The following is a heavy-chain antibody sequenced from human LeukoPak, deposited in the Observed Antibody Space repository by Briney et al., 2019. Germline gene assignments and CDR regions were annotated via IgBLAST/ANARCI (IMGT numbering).Heavy chain of an antibody. V-gene: IGHV1-69*13. CDR1: GGTFSSYA. CDR3: ARDIAAGSRSTLDY. CDR2: IIPIFGTA. J-gene: IGHJ4*02. Sequence: SVKVSCKASGGTFSSYAISWVRQAPGQGLEWMGGIIPIFGTANYAQKFQGRVTITADESTSTAYMELSSLRSEDTAVYYCARDIAAGSRSTLDYWGQGTLVTVSS. D-gene: IGHD6-13*01.